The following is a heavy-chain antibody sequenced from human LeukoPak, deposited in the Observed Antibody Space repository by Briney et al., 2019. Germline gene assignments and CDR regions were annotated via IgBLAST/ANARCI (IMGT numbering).Heavy chain of an antibody. D-gene: IGHD4-17*01. V-gene: IGHV3-30*01. CDR1: GFSFSSYP. Sequence: PGGSLRLSCAASGFSFSSYPLHWVRQAPGKGPEWVAVISYDGRYEYYAESVKGRVIISRDNAKNSLYLQMNSLRAEDTALYYCAKGLATVTPVDYWGQGTLVTVSS. CDR2: ISYDGRYE. J-gene: IGHJ4*02. CDR3: AKGLATVTPVDY.